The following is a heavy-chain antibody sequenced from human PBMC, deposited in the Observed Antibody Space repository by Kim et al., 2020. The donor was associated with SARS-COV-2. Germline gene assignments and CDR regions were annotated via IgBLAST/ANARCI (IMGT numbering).Heavy chain of an antibody. CDR3: ARDRVGIFGVVTFFDY. CDR2: IYYSGST. J-gene: IGHJ4*01. Sequence: SETLSLTCTVSGGSISSYYWSWIRQPPGKGLEWIGYIYYSGSTNYNPSLKSRVTISVDTSKNQFSLKLSSVTAADTAVYYCARDRVGIFGVVTFFDYWG. CDR1: GGSISSYY. V-gene: IGHV4-59*01. D-gene: IGHD3-3*01.